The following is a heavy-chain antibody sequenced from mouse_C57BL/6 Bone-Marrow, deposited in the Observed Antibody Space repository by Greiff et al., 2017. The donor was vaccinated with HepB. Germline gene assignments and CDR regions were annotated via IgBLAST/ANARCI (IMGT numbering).Heavy chain of an antibody. V-gene: IGHV12-3*01. CDR1: GFPITSGYY. Sequence: VKLQESGPGLVKPSQSLFLTCSITGFPITSGYYWIWIRQSPGKPLEWMGYITHSGETFYNPSLQSPISITRETSKNQFFLQLNSVTTEDTAMYYCAGDRLDSNYPTWFAYWGQGTLVTVSA. CDR2: ITHSGET. CDR3: AGDRLDSNYPTWFAY. D-gene: IGHD2-5*01. J-gene: IGHJ3*01.